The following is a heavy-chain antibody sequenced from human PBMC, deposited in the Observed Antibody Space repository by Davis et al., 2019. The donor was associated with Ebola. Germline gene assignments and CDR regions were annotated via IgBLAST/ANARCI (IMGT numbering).Heavy chain of an antibody. CDR3: ARDGGPGWPQYYFDS. D-gene: IGHD6-19*01. CDR2: ISTGTSAI. J-gene: IGHJ4*02. Sequence: GESLKISCAASGFAFSTYSMNWVRQAPGKGLEWISYISTGTSAIYYADSVRGRFTISRDTAKNSLFLQMNSLRAEDTAVYFCARDGGPGWPQYYFDSWGQGTLVTVSS. V-gene: IGHV3-48*01. CDR1: GFAFSTYS.